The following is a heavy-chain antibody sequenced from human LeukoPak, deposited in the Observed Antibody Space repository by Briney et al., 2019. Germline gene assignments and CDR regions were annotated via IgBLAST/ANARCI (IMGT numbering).Heavy chain of an antibody. CDR2: IKEDGTVK. V-gene: IGHV3-7*05. D-gene: IGHD6-19*01. Sequence: PGGSLRLSCTASGFTFSSYWMTWVRQAPGKGVEFVANIKEDGTVKYYVDSVKGRFTISRDNAKNSLYLQMNSLRAEDTAVYYCARRYSSGWSIDCWGQGTLVTVSS. CDR1: GFTFSSYW. CDR3: ARRYSSGWSIDC. J-gene: IGHJ4*02.